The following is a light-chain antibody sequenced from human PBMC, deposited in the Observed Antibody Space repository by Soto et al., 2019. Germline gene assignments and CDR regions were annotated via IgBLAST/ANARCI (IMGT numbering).Light chain of an antibody. CDR2: GAS. Sequence: EIVMTQSPATLSVSPGERATLSCRASQSVSSNLAWYQQKPGQAPRLLFYGASTRATGIPARFSGSGSGTEFTLTISSLQSEDFAVYYCQQYNNWPLTFGGGTKVDIE. V-gene: IGKV3-15*01. CDR3: QQYNNWPLT. CDR1: QSVSSN. J-gene: IGKJ4*01.